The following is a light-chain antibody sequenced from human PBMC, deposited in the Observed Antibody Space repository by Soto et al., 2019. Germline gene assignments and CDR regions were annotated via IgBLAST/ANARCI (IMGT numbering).Light chain of an antibody. CDR1: SSDVGGYNY. CDR3: RSYTNRNTVV. J-gene: IGLJ3*02. CDR2: DVT. V-gene: IGLV2-14*03. Sequence: QSALTQPASVSGSPGQSITIFCTGTSSDVGGYNYVSWYQQRPGKPPKLMIYDVTNRPSGVSNRFSGSKSGSTASLTISGLEVEEGGDYHCRSYTNRNTVVFGGGTK.